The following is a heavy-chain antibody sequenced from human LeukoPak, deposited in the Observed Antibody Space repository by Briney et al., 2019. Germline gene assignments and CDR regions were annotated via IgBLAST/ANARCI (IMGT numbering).Heavy chain of an antibody. Sequence: ASVKVSCKASGYTFTGYYMHWVRQAPGQGLEWMGWINHNSGGTNYAQKFQGRVTMTMDTSISTAYMELSRLRSDDTAVYYCARDLYYYDSSGYPEWGQGTLVTVSS. V-gene: IGHV1-2*02. D-gene: IGHD3-22*01. CDR2: INHNSGGT. J-gene: IGHJ1*01. CDR1: GYTFTGYY. CDR3: ARDLYYYDSSGYPE.